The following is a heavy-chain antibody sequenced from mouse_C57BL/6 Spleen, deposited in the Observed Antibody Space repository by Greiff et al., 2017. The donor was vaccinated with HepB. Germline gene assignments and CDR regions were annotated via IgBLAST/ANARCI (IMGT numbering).Heavy chain of an antibody. V-gene: IGHV1-82*01. Sequence: QVQLKQSGPELVKPGASVKISCKASGYAFSSSWMNWVKQRPGKGLEWIGRIYPGDGDTNYNGKFKGKATLNADKSSSTAYMQLSSLTSEDSAVYFCASQLAYWGQGTLVTVSA. J-gene: IGHJ3*01. CDR1: GYAFSSSW. CDR2: IYPGDGDT. CDR3: ASQLAY.